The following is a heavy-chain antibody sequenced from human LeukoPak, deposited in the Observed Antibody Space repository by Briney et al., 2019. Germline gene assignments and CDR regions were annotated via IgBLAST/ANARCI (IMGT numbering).Heavy chain of an antibody. V-gene: IGHV1-8*01. J-gene: IGHJ3*02. CDR1: GYTFTSYD. Sequence: ASVKVSCKASGYTFTSYDINWVRQATGQGLEWMGWMSPNSGNTGYAQKFQGRVTMTRNTSISTAYMELSSLRSEDTAVYYCALGSSWYGAFDIWGQGTMVTVSS. CDR2: MSPNSGNT. CDR3: ALGSSWYGAFDI. D-gene: IGHD6-13*01.